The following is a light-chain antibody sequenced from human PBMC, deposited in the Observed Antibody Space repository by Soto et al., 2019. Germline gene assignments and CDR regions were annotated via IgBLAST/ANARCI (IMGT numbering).Light chain of an antibody. CDR2: DAS. V-gene: IGKV3-11*01. J-gene: IGKJ1*01. Sequence: IVVTQSPATLSLSPGERAALSCRASQSVSTALAWYQHKPSQAPRLIIYDASKRAPGIPARFSGSGSGTDFTLTISSLEPEDFAVYYCQVRDVWPSFGQGTKVEI. CDR1: QSVSTA. CDR3: QVRDVWPS.